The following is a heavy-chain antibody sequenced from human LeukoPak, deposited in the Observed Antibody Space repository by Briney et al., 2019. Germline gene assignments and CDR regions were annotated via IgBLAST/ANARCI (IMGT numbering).Heavy chain of an antibody. Sequence: KPSETLSLTCAVSGGSISSSNWWSWVRQPPGKGLEWIGEIYHSGSTNYNPSLKSRVTISVDMSKNQFSLKLSSVTAADTAVYYCARDYGSGSYYILDWYFDLWGRGTLVTVSS. D-gene: IGHD3-10*01. CDR2: IYHSGST. CDR1: GGSISSSNW. V-gene: IGHV4-4*02. J-gene: IGHJ2*01. CDR3: ARDYGSGSYYILDWYFDL.